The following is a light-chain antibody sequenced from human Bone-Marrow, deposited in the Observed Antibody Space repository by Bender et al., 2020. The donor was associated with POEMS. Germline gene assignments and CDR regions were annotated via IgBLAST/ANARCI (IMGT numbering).Light chain of an antibody. CDR3: QVWDSSSDHLFV. J-gene: IGLJ1*01. CDR1: NIGTKS. V-gene: IGLV3-21*02. Sequence: SYVLTQPPSVSVAPGQTATITCGGNNIGTKSVHWYQQKPGQAPVLVVYDDSDRPSGIPERFSGSNSGNTATLTITRVEAGDEADYYCQVWDSSSDHLFVFGTGTKVTVL. CDR2: DDS.